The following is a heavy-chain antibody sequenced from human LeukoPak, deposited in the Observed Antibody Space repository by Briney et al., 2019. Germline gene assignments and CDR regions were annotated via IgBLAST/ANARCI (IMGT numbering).Heavy chain of an antibody. V-gene: IGHV1-8*01. D-gene: IGHD3-10*01. Sequence: ASVKVSCKASGYTFTSYDINWVRQATGQGLEWMGWMNPNSGNTGYAQKFQGRVTMTRSASISTAYMELSSLKSEDTAVYYCARESGSGTYNYWGQGTLVTVSS. CDR3: ARESGSGTYNY. J-gene: IGHJ4*02. CDR2: MNPNSGNT. CDR1: GYTFTSYD.